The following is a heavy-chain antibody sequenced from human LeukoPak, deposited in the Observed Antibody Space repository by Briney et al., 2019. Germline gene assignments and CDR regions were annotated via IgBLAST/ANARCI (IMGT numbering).Heavy chain of an antibody. CDR2: ISSSRSII. CDR1: GFTFSSYS. D-gene: IGHD2-15*01. J-gene: IGHJ4*02. CDR3: ARDLGGGGRDFDY. Sequence: PGGSLRLSCAASGFTFSSYSMNWVRQAPGKGLEWVSYISSSRSIIHYADSVKGRFTISRDNAKNSLYLQMNSLRDEDTAVYYCARDLGGGGRDFDYWGQETLVTVSS. V-gene: IGHV3-48*02.